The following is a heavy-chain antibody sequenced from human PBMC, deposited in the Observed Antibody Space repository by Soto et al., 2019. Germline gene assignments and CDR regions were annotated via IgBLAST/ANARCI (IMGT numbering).Heavy chain of an antibody. CDR3: ARGKIGVGAITHFDY. V-gene: IGHV3-30*03. CDR1: EFTFSSYD. D-gene: IGHD1-26*01. CDR2: ISYHGIDK. Sequence: GGSLRLSCAASEFTFSSYDMHWVRQAPGKGLEWVAVISYHGIDKYYADSVRGRFTISRDNSKDTLYLQMNSLRAEDTAVYYCARGKIGVGAITHFDYWGQGTLVNVSS. J-gene: IGHJ4*02.